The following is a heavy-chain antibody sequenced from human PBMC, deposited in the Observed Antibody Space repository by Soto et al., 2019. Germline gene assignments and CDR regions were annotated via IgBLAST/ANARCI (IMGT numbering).Heavy chain of an antibody. V-gene: IGHV4-30-4*01. CDR2: IYYSGST. CDR3: ARDITRASGWFDP. CDR1: GGSISSGDYY. Sequence: PSETLSLTCTVSGGSISSGDYYWSWIRQPPGKGLEWIGYIYYSGSTYYNPSLKSRVTISVDTSKNQFSLKLSSVTAADTAVYYCARDITRASGWFDPWGQGTLVTVSS. D-gene: IGHD3-10*01. J-gene: IGHJ5*02.